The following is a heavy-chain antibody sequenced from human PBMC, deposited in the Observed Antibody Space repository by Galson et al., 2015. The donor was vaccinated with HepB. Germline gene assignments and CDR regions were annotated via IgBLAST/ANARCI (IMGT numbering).Heavy chain of an antibody. CDR1: GFTFTNAW. D-gene: IGHD1-26*01. CDR3: ATWEPPDY. J-gene: IGHJ4*02. Sequence: SLRLSCAASGFTFTNAWMSWVRQAPGKGLEWVGRIKSKTHGGTTDYAAPVKARFTISRDDSKNTLYLQMNSLKTEDTAMYYCATWEPPDYWGQGTLVTVSS. V-gene: IGHV3-15*01. CDR2: IKSKTHGGTT.